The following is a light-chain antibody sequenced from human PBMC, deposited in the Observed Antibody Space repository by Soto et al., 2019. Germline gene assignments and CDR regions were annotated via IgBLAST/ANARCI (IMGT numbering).Light chain of an antibody. Sequence: ELVMTQAPATLSVRTVAIATHSCRASQSVSSNLAWHQQKPGQAPRILMYDASTRATGISARFSGSGSGTEFTLTISSLQSEDFAVYYCQQYHNWPITFGQGTQLEIK. J-gene: IGKJ5*01. CDR1: QSVSSN. CDR3: QQYHNWPIT. CDR2: DAS. V-gene: IGKV3-15*01.